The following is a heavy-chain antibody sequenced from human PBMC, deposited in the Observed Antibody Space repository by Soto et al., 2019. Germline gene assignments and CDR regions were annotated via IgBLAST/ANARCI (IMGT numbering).Heavy chain of an antibody. J-gene: IGHJ4*02. V-gene: IGHV1-46*01. CDR1: GYTFTSYY. CDR3: AKAPRGGVIITTYSAHIDY. CDR2: INPDGGST. D-gene: IGHD3-3*01. Sequence: QVQLVQSGAAVKKPGASVMLSCKASGYTFTSYYMHWVRQAPGQGLEWMGIINPDGGSTRYAQKVQGRVTMTRDTSTSTFYMELSSLRSEDTAVYYCAKAPRGGVIITTYSAHIDYWGQGTLVTVSS.